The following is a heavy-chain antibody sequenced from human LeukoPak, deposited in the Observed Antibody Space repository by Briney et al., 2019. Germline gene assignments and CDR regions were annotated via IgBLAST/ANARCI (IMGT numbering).Heavy chain of an antibody. D-gene: IGHD3-22*01. J-gene: IGHJ4*02. CDR1: GFSVSDNY. Sequence: GGSLRLSCAASGFSVSDNYMNWVRQAPGKGLEWVSVIYSGGGTFYAGSVKGRFAISRDNSKNTMYYCVRDKNHYFDNGGNYHEGGVYFDHWGQGTLVTVSS. CDR2: IYSGGGT. CDR3: HEGGVYFDH. V-gene: IGHV3-66*01.